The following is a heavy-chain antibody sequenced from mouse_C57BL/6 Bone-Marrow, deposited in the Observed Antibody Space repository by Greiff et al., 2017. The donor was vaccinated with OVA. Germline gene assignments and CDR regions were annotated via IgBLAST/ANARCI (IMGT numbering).Heavy chain of an antibody. D-gene: IGHD2-5*01. J-gene: IGHJ4*01. CDR1: GYTFTDYE. CDR2: IDPETGGT. CDR3: TRGYSNYYAMDY. Sequence: VQLQQSGAALVRPGASVTLSCKASGYTFTDYEMHWVKQTPVHGLEWIGAIDPETGGTAYNQKFKGKAILTADKSSSTAYMELRSLTSEDSAVDYCTRGYSNYYAMDYWGQGTSVTVSS. V-gene: IGHV1-15*01.